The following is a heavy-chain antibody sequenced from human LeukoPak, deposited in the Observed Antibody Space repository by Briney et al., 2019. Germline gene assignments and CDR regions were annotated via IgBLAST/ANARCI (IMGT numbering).Heavy chain of an antibody. Sequence: GGSLRLSCAASGFTFGSYAMHWARQAPGKGLEYVSAITNDGGTTFYANSVNGRFTISRDNSKTTLFLQMGSLRPEHMAVYYCARVDDFTYDFWGQGTLVTVSS. CDR1: GFTFGSYA. CDR2: ITNDGGTT. D-gene: IGHD2-2*03. J-gene: IGHJ4*02. V-gene: IGHV3-64*01. CDR3: ARVDDFTYDF.